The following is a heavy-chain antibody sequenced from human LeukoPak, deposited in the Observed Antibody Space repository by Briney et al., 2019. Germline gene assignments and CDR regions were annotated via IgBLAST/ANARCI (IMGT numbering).Heavy chain of an antibody. D-gene: IGHD7-27*01. Sequence: SQTLSLTCVISGDSVSSISAAWNWIRQSPSRGLERLGRTFYRSKWFNDYAVSAKGRITINPDTSKNQFSLQLNSVTPEDTAVYYCARLTGDMGDWGQGTLVTVSS. J-gene: IGHJ4*02. CDR2: TFYRSKWFN. V-gene: IGHV6-1*01. CDR1: GDSVSSISAA. CDR3: ARLTGDMGD.